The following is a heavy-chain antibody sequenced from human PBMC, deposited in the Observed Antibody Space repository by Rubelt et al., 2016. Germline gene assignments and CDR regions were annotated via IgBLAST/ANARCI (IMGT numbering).Heavy chain of an antibody. J-gene: IGHJ3*02. Sequence: QLQLQESGPGLVKPSETLSLTCTVSGGSISSSSYYWSWIRQPPGKGLEWIGYIYYSGSTNYNPSLKSRVTISVDTSKNQFSLKLSSVTAADTAVYYCAGHSSGWLSDAFDIWGQGTMVTVSS. CDR2: IYYSGST. D-gene: IGHD6-19*01. CDR1: GGSISSSSYY. CDR3: AGHSSGWLSDAFDI. V-gene: IGHV4-61*01.